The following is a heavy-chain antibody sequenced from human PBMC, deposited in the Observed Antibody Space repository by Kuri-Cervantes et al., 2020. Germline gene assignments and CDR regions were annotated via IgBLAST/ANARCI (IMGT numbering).Heavy chain of an antibody. CDR1: GGSISSGGYY. CDR3: ARLRAAAGTYYFDY. J-gene: IGHJ4*02. V-gene: IGHV4-31*02. CDR2: IYYSGST. D-gene: IGHD6-13*01. Sequence: LRLSCTVSGGSISSGGYYWSWIRQHPGKGLEWIGYIYYSGSTYYSPSLKSRVTISVDTSKNQFSLKLSSVTAADTAVYYCARLRAAAGTYYFDYWGQGTLVTVSS.